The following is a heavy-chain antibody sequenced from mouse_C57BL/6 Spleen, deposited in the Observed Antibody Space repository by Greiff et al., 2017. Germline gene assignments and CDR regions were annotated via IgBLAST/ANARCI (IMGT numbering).Heavy chain of an antibody. CDR1: GYAFSSSW. CDR3: ARLDYYGSSDFDY. V-gene: IGHV1-82*01. Sequence: QVQLQQSGPELVKPGASVKISCKASGYAFSSSWMNWVKQRPGKGLEWIGRIYPGDGDTNYNGKFKGKATLTADKSYSTAYMQLSSLTSEDSAVYFCARLDYYGSSDFDYWGQGTTLTVSS. J-gene: IGHJ2*01. CDR2: IYPGDGDT. D-gene: IGHD1-1*01.